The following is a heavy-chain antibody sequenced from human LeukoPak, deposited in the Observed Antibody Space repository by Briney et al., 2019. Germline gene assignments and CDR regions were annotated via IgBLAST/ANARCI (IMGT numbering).Heavy chain of an antibody. J-gene: IGHJ5*02. Sequence: GGSLRLSCAASGFTFSSYWMSWVRQAPGKGLEWVANIKQDGNEKYYVDSVKGRFTISRDNAENSLYLQMSSLRVEDTAVYYCARESISMNWALSSWGQGTLVTVSS. V-gene: IGHV3-7*01. CDR3: ARESISMNWALSS. D-gene: IGHD7-27*01. CDR2: IKQDGNEK. CDR1: GFTFSSYW.